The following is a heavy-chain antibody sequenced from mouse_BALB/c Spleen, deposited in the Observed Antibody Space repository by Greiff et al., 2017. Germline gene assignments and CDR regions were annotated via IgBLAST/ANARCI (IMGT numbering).Heavy chain of an antibody. Sequence: EVQLVESGGGLVKPGGSLKLSCAASGFTFSSYAMSWVRQTPEKRLEWVATISSGGSYTYYPDSVKGRFTISRDNAKNTLYLQMSSLRSEDTAMYYCARQLSISKAMDYWGQGTSVTVSS. J-gene: IGHJ4*01. V-gene: IGHV5-9-3*01. CDR2: ISSGGSYT. CDR1: GFTFSSYA. CDR3: ARQLSISKAMDY. D-gene: IGHD2-3*01.